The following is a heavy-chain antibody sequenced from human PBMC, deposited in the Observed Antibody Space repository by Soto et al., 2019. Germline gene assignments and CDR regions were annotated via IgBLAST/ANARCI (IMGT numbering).Heavy chain of an antibody. CDR1: CYTFTSYG. CDR3: AREPNYFDS. J-gene: IGHJ4*02. V-gene: IGHV1-18*01. Sequence: QVQLVQSGAEVKKPGASVKVSCKASCYTFTSYGISWVRHAPGQGLEWMGWISAYNGNTKYAQELPGRVTMTTATSTSTAYMALRSLRPDDTAVYYCAREPNYFDSWGQGTLVTVSS. CDR2: ISAYNGNT.